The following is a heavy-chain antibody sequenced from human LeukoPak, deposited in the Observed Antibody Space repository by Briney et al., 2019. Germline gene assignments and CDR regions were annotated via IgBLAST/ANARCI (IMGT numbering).Heavy chain of an antibody. J-gene: IGHJ4*02. V-gene: IGHV1-69*04. CDR2: IIPILGIA. CDR1: GGTLSSYA. Sequence: SVKVSCKASGGTLSSYAISWVRQAPGRGLEWMGRIIPILGIANYAQKFQGRVTITADKSTSTAYMELSSLRSEDTAVYYCASTLGGSGYYLRPDYWGQGTLVTVSS. D-gene: IGHD3-22*01. CDR3: ASTLGGSGYYLRPDY.